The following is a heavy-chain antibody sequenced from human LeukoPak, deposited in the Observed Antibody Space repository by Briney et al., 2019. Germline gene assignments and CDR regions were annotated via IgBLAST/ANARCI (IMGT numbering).Heavy chain of an antibody. CDR3: AKGESTSHAMDV. CDR1: GFTFDDYA. V-gene: IGHV3-9*01. CDR2: ISWNSGSI. Sequence: PGGSLRLSCAASGFTFDDYAMHWVRQAPGKGLEWVSGISWNSGSIGYADSVKGRFTISRDNAKNSLYLQMNSLRAEDTALYYCAKGESTSHAMDVWGQGTTVTVSS. D-gene: IGHD2-2*01. J-gene: IGHJ6*02.